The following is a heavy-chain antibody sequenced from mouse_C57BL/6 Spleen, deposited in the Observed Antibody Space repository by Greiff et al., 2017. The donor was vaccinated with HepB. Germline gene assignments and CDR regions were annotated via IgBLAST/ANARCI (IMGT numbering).Heavy chain of an antibody. J-gene: IGHJ4*01. CDR1: GYAFSSYW. D-gene: IGHD1-2*01. CDR3: AREGYYYGYYYAMDY. CDR2: IYPGDGDT. V-gene: IGHV1-80*01. Sequence: QVQLQQSGAELVKPGASVKISCKASGYAFSSYWMNWVKQRPGKGLEWIGQIYPGDGDTNYNGKFKGKATLTVDTSSSTAYMQLSSLTSEDSAVYYCAREGYYYGYYYAMDYWGQGTSVTVPS.